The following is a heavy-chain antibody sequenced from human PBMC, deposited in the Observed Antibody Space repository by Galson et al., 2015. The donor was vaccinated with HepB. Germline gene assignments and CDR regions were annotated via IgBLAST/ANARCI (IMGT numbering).Heavy chain of an antibody. CDR2: DSVSDGTT. Sequence: SLRLSCAASGFSFSSYGMSWVRQAPGKGLEWVSTDSVSDGTTYYTDSVRGRFTISRDNSKNMLFLQMSSLRAEDTAIYYCAKDESPYYDLLTAEAAFDIWGQGTMVTVSS. CDR1: GFSFSSYG. V-gene: IGHV3-23*01. J-gene: IGHJ3*02. CDR3: AKDESPYYDLLTAEAAFDI. D-gene: IGHD3-9*01.